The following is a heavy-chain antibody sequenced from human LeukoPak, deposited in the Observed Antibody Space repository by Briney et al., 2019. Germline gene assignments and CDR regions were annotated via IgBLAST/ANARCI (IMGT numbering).Heavy chain of an antibody. Sequence: GGSLRLSCAASGLTFSSYSMNWVRQAPGKGLEWVSSISSSSSYIYYADSVKGRFTISRDNAKNSLYLQMSSLRAEDTAVYYCASLRRYCSSTSCYDYWGQGTLVTVSS. J-gene: IGHJ4*02. CDR1: GLTFSSYS. CDR3: ASLRRYCSSTSCYDY. D-gene: IGHD2-2*01. CDR2: ISSSSSYI. V-gene: IGHV3-21*01.